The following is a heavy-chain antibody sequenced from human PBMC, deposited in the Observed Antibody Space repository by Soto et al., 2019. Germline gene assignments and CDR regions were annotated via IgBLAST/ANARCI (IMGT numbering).Heavy chain of an antibody. V-gene: IGHV4-30-4*01. CDR3: AREERKGIISWFDP. Sequence: KLSETLSLTCTVSGGSVSGVDYFWSWIRQSPGKGLEWIGYIYYTGIAHLNPSLKSRLTMAVDTSKNEFSLKLTSVSAADTAVYFCAREERKGIISWFDPWGQGTPVTVPQ. D-gene: IGHD2-21*01. J-gene: IGHJ5*02. CDR2: IYYTGIA. CDR1: GGSVSGVDYF.